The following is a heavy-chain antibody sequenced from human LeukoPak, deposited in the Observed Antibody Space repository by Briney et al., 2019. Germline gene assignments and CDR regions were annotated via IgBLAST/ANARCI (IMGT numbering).Heavy chain of an antibody. V-gene: IGHV3-66*01. Sequence: PGGSLRLSCAASGFTVSSNSMSWVRQAPGKGLEWVSVIHSGGSTYYADSVKGRFTISRDYSKNTLYLQMNSLRAEDTAVYYCARVVGSHYAFDYWGQGTLVTVPS. J-gene: IGHJ4*02. D-gene: IGHD1-26*01. CDR3: ARVVGSHYAFDY. CDR2: IHSGGST. CDR1: GFTVSSNS.